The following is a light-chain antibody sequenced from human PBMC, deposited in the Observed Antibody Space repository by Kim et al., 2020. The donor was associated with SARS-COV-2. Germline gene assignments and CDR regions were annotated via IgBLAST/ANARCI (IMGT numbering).Light chain of an antibody. CDR3: QQYNNYPLT. V-gene: IGKV1-5*03. Sequence: DIQMTQSPSNLSAPVGDRDTITCRPSQSINSWLAWYQQEPGKAPKLLVYKASNLESGVPSRFSGSGSGTEFTLTIRSLQPDDFATYYFQQYNNYPLTFDQGTKLEI. J-gene: IGKJ2*01. CDR1: QSINSW. CDR2: KAS.